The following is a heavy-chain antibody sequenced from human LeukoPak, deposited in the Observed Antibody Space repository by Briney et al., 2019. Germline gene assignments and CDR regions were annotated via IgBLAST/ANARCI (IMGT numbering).Heavy chain of an antibody. CDR3: ARVLYYGSGSYSKTNWFDP. CDR1: GGSISSSSYY. V-gene: IGHV4-61*05. CDR2: IYYSGST. D-gene: IGHD3-10*01. J-gene: IGHJ5*02. Sequence: PSETLSLTCTVSGGSISSSSYYWGWIRQPPGKGLEWIGYIYYSGSTNYNPSLKSRVTISVDTSKNQFSLKLSSVTAADTAVYYCARVLYYGSGSYSKTNWFDPWGQGTLVTVSS.